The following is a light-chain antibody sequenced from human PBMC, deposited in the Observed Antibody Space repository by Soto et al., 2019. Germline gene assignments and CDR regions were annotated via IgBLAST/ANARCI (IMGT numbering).Light chain of an antibody. CDR2: KAS. Sequence: EIQMTQSPSTLSGSVGERVTITCRASQTISSWLAWYQQKPGKAPKLLIYKASTLKSGVPSRFSGSGSGTEFTLTISSLQPDDFATYYCQQSYRTPITFGQGTRLEIK. CDR3: QQSYRTPIT. J-gene: IGKJ5*01. V-gene: IGKV1-5*03. CDR1: QTISSW.